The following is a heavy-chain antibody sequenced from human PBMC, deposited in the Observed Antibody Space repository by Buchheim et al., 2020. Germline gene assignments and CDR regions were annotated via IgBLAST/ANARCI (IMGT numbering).Heavy chain of an antibody. J-gene: IGHJ6*02. D-gene: IGHD2-2*02. CDR1: GFTFSSYA. V-gene: IGHV3-23*01. CDR3: AAPGYCSSTSCYTAYYYDYYGMDV. Sequence: EVQLLESGGGLVQPGGSLRLSCAASGFTFSSYAMSWVRQAPGKGLEWVSAISGSGGSTYYADSVTGRFTISRDNYKNTLYLQMNSLRAEDTAVYYGAAPGYCSSTSCYTAYYYDYYGMDVWGQGTT. CDR2: ISGSGGST.